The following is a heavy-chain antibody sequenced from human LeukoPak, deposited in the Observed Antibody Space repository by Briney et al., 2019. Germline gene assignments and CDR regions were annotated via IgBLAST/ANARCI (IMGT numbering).Heavy chain of an antibody. CDR1: GGTFSSYA. V-gene: IGHV1-69*05. Sequence: ASVKVSCKASGGTFSSYAISWVRQAPGQGLEWMGGIIPIFGTANYAQKFQGRVTITTDESTSTAYMELSSLRSEDTAVYYCARGDSSSWANWFDPWGQGALVTVSS. CDR3: ARGDSSSWANWFDP. CDR2: IIPIFGTA. D-gene: IGHD6-13*01. J-gene: IGHJ5*02.